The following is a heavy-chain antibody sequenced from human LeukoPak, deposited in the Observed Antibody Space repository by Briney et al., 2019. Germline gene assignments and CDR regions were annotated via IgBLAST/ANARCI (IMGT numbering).Heavy chain of an antibody. D-gene: IGHD3-10*01. CDR3: ARGGGNYYGSGSRLNYFDY. V-gene: IGHV4-59*01. J-gene: IGHJ4*02. CDR2: IYYSGST. CDR1: GGSISSYY. Sequence: SETLSLTCTVSGGSISSYYWSWIRQPPGKGLEWIGYIYYSGSTNYNPSLKSRVTISVDTSKNQFSLKLSSVTAADTAVYYCARGGGNYYGSGSRLNYFDYWGQGTLATVSS.